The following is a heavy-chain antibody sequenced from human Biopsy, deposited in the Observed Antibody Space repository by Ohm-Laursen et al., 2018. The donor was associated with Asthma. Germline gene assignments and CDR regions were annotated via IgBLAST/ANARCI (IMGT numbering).Heavy chain of an antibody. V-gene: IGHV3-30-3*01. CDR2: ISYDGSNK. D-gene: IGHD5-24*01. Sequence: SLRLSCAASGFTFSTYAMHWVRQAPGKGLEWVAVISYDGSNKYYADSVKGRFTISRDNSKNTLYLQMNSLRGDNTAVYYCARDMNRDGWYFDYWGQGTLVTVSS. CDR1: GFTFSTYA. CDR3: ARDMNRDGWYFDY. J-gene: IGHJ4*02.